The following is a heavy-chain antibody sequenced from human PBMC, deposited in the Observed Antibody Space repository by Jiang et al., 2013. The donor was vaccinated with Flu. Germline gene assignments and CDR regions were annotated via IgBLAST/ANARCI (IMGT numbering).Heavy chain of an antibody. Sequence: SYYWGWIRQPPGKGLEWIGSIYYSGSTYLQPSLKSRVTISLDTSKNQFSLKLSSVTAADTAVYYCARRAPYYDSANLGERAQYYFDYWGQGTLVTVSS. V-gene: IGHV4-39*07. D-gene: IGHD3-22*01. CDR1: SYY. J-gene: IGHJ4*02. CDR3: ARRAPYYDSANLGERAQYYFDY. CDR2: IYYSGST.